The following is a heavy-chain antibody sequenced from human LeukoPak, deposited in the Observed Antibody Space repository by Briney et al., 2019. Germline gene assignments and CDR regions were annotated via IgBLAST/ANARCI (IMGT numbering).Heavy chain of an antibody. Sequence: KTGGSLRLSCAASGFTISVYDMSWIRQAPGKGLEWVSYISGSSRTIYYADSVKGRFTISRDNAKNSLYLQMNSLRAEDTAVYYCARDSGYDSSAFYHYYFDFWGQGTLVTVSS. CDR1: GFTISVYD. J-gene: IGHJ4*02. V-gene: IGHV3-11*01. CDR2: ISGSSRTI. D-gene: IGHD3-22*01. CDR3: ARDSGYDSSAFYHYYFDF.